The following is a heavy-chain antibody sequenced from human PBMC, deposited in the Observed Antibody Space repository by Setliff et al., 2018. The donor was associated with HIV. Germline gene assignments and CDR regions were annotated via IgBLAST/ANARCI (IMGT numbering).Heavy chain of an antibody. CDR2: IYTSGST. Sequence: SETLSLTCTVFGDSITSPDYYWNWIRQPAGKGLEWIGRIYTSGSTNYNPSLKSRVTMSVDTSKNQFSLKLSSVTVADTAVYYCARDRDYYYYMDVWGKGTTVTVSS. CDR3: ARDRDYYYYMDV. J-gene: IGHJ6*03. CDR1: GDSITSPDYY. V-gene: IGHV4-4*07.